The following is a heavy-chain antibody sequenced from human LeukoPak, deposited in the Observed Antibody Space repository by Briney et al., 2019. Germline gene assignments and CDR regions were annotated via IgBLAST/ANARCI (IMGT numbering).Heavy chain of an antibody. D-gene: IGHD3-16*01. CDR1: GLTFSSYW. CDR2: INQDGSEK. V-gene: IGHV3-7*01. J-gene: IGHJ6*01. Sequence: PGGSLRLSCAASGLTFSSYWMSWVRQAPGKGLEWVANINQDGSEKYYVDSLKGRFTISRDNAKNSLYLQMNSLRAEDTAVYYCARDDAFRGVAMDVWGQGTTVTVSS. CDR3: ARDDAFRGVAMDV.